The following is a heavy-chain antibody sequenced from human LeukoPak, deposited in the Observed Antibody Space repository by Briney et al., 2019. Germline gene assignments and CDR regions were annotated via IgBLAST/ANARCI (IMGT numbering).Heavy chain of an antibody. Sequence: GGSLRLSCVASGFTYNSHAMSWVRQAPGKGLEWVSGISANGANTYYTDSVRGRFAISRDNSKNTVYLQMSSLSAEDTAIYYCAKDQGFSYYYLDYWGQGILVTVSS. D-gene: IGHD5-18*01. J-gene: IGHJ4*02. V-gene: IGHV3-23*01. CDR1: GFTYNSHA. CDR2: ISANGANT. CDR3: AKDQGFSYYYLDY.